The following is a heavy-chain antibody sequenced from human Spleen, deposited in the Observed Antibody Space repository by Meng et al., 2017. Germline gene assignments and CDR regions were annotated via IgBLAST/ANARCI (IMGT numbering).Heavy chain of an antibody. D-gene: IGHD1-26*01. V-gene: IGHV4-61*01. CDR1: GGAVSSGSYY. CDR3: ARLTGRYYFDY. Sequence: QGQLQESGPGLVRPSETLSLTCTVSGGAVSSGSYYWSWIRQPPGKGLEWIGYIYYSGSTNYNPSLKSRVTISVDTSKNQFSLKLSSVTAADTAVYYCARLTGRYYFDYWGQGTLVTVSS. J-gene: IGHJ4*02. CDR2: IYYSGST.